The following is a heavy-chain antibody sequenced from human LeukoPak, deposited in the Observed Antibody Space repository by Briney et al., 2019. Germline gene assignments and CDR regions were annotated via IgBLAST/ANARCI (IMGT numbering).Heavy chain of an antibody. CDR2: ISSSGSTI. CDR1: GFTFSDYY. V-gene: IGHV3-11*01. Sequence: SGGSLRLSCAASGFTFSDYYMSWIRQAPGKGLEWVSYISSSGSTIYYADSVKGRFTISRDNAKNSLYLQMNSRRAEDTAVYYCARDSVAGAVTYWGQGTLVTVSS. CDR3: ARDSVAGAVTY. J-gene: IGHJ4*02. D-gene: IGHD6-19*01.